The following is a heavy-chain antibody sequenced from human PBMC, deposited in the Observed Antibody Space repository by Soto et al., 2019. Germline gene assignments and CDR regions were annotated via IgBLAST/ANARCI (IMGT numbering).Heavy chain of an antibody. J-gene: IGHJ4*02. CDR1: GFTFSNYC. V-gene: IGHV3-30*18. CDR3: AKAPTRGWEVLLLIDY. CDR2: ISYDGSKK. D-gene: IGHD1-26*01. Sequence: PGGALRLSCAASGFTFSNYCMHWVRQAPGKGLEWVAAISYDGSKKYYGDSVKGRFTISRDNSKNTLYLQMNSLRAEDTALYYCAKAPTRGWEVLLLIDYWGQGALVTSPQ.